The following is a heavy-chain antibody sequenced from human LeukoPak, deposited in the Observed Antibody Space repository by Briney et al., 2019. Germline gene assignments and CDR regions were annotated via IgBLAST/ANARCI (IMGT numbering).Heavy chain of an antibody. Sequence: GGSLRLSCTTSGFTFSNYAMSWVRQAPGKGLEWVSSICGSAITTYYADSVKGRFAISRDNSKNTLYLQMTSQRAEDTAVYYCAKDQRFGALDDDRGQGTLVTVSS. CDR3: AKDQRFGALDDD. J-gene: IGHJ4*02. CDR2: ICGSAITT. D-gene: IGHD3-10*01. CDR1: GFTFSNYA. V-gene: IGHV3-23*01.